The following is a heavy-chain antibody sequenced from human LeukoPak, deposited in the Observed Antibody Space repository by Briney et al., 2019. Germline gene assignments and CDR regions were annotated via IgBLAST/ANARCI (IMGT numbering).Heavy chain of an antibody. J-gene: IGHJ5*02. D-gene: IGHD1-1*01. V-gene: IGHV3-66*01. CDR3: ARISHWSVLA. CDR2: IYSGGST. CDR1: RFTVSSNY. Sequence: GGSLRLSCAASRFTVSSNYMTWVRQAAGKGLEWVSVIYSGGSTYYADSVKGRFTISRDNAKNSLYLQMNSLRAEDTAVYYCARISHWSVLAWGQGTLVTVSS.